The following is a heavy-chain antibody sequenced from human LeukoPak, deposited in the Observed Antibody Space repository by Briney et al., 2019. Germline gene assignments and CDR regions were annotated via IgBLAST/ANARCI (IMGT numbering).Heavy chain of an antibody. Sequence: GGSLRLSCAASGFTFSSYWMHWVRQAPGKGLVWVSRIKTDGSSTSYADSVKGRFTISRDNAKNTLYLQMNSLRAEDTAVYYCARDLALSYPEWGQGTLVTVSS. V-gene: IGHV3-74*01. J-gene: IGHJ4*02. CDR2: IKTDGSST. CDR3: ARDLALSYPE. CDR1: GFTFSSYW. D-gene: IGHD2/OR15-2a*01.